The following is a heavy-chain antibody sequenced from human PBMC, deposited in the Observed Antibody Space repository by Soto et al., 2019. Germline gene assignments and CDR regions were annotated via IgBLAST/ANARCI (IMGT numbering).Heavy chain of an antibody. V-gene: IGHV3-23*01. CDR2: VSGGGIT. D-gene: IGHD3-16*01. Sequence: EVQLLESGGGLVQPGGSLRLSCSASGFTFSSHDMIWVRQAPGKGLEWVSGVSGGGITTYADSEKGRFTISRDKSRNTLYLQMNSLRVEDTAVYYCVKVFWGDYWGQGTLVTVSS. J-gene: IGHJ4*02. CDR3: VKVFWGDY. CDR1: GFTFSSHD.